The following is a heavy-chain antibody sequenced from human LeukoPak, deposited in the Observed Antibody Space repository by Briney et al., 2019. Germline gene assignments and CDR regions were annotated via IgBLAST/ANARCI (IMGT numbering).Heavy chain of an antibody. V-gene: IGHV4-34*01. CDR2: INHSGST. D-gene: IGHD3-9*01. J-gene: IGHJ4*02. CDR3: AYETYYDILTGYSSVGY. Sequence: KPSGTLSLTCAVYGGSFSGYYWSWIRQPPGKGLEWIGEINHSGSTNCNPSLKSRVTISVDTSKNQFSLKLSSVTAADTAVYYCAYETYYDILTGYSSVGYWGQGTLVTVSS. CDR1: GGSFSGYY.